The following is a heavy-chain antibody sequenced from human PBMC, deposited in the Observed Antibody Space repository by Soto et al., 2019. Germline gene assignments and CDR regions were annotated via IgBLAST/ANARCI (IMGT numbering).Heavy chain of an antibody. Sequence: ASVKVSCKASGGTFSSYAISWVRQAPGQGLEWMGGIIPIFGTADYAQKFQGRVTITADESTSTAYMELSSLRSEDTAVYYCARYPTDYSYYGMDVWGQGTTVTVSS. CDR2: IIPIFGTA. CDR3: ARYPTDYSYYGMDV. J-gene: IGHJ6*02. CDR1: GGTFSSYA. V-gene: IGHV1-69*13.